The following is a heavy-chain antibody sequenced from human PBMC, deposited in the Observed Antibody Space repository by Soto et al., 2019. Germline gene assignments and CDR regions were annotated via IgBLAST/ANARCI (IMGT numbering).Heavy chain of an antibody. D-gene: IGHD2-15*01. CDR3: ANKGSVTVYYYMDV. Sequence: GGSLRLSCAASGFTFSSYAMSWVRQAPGKGLEWVSAISGSGGSTYYADSVKGRFTISRDNSKNTLYLQMNSLRAEDTAVYYCANKGSVTVYYYMDVWGKGTTVTVSS. CDR2: ISGSGGST. V-gene: IGHV3-23*01. J-gene: IGHJ6*03. CDR1: GFTFSSYA.